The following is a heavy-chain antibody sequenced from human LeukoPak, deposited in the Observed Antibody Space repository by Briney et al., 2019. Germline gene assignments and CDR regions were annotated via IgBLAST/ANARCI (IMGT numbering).Heavy chain of an antibody. CDR2: ISSSGSTI. Sequence: PGGSLRLSCAASGFTFSSYEMNWVRQAPGKGLEWVSYISSSGSTIYYADSVKGRFTISRDNAKNSLYLQMNSLRAEDTAVYYCAREVGVVVPAATYYYYYMDVWGKGTTVTVSS. V-gene: IGHV3-48*03. CDR1: GFTFSSYE. CDR3: AREVGVVVPAATYYYYYMDV. D-gene: IGHD2-2*01. J-gene: IGHJ6*03.